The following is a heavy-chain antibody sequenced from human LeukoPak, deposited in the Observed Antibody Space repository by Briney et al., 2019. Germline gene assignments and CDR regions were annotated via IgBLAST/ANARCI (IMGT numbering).Heavy chain of an antibody. J-gene: IGHJ4*02. Sequence: GGSLRLSCAASGFTFSNYGMNWVRQAPGKGLEWVSSISSSSGYIYYADSVKGRFTISRDNAKNSLYLQMNSLRAEDTAVYYCARSKRDSYGLFDYWGQGTLVTVSS. CDR3: ARSKRDSYGLFDY. CDR1: GFTFSNYG. V-gene: IGHV3-21*01. D-gene: IGHD5-18*01. CDR2: ISSSSGYI.